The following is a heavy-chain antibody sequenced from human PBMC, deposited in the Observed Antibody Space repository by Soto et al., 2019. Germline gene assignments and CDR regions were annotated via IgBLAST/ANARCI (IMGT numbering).Heavy chain of an antibody. Sequence: EVQLVESGGGLVQPGGSLRLSCVASGFTFSDHYMDWVRQAPGKGLEWVGRIRNDAKGYTTEYAASVKGRFTISRDDSQNSLYLQMDSLKTEDTSVYYCASAHSRNWPGACSESWGQGTPVTVAS. V-gene: IGHV3-72*01. J-gene: IGHJ5*02. D-gene: IGHD6-13*01. CDR1: GFTFSDHY. CDR2: IRNDAKGYTT. CDR3: ASAHSRNWPGACSES.